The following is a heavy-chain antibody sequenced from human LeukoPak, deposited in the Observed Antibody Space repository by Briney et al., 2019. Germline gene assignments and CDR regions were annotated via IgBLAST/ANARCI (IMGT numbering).Heavy chain of an antibody. V-gene: IGHV4-59*08. D-gene: IGHD3-10*01. J-gene: IGHJ6*02. CDR3: AGSMVRGVIMGYYYYGMDV. CDR1: GGSISTYY. Sequence: SETLSLTCTLSGGSISTYYWSWIRQPPGKGLEWIGYIYHSGSTNYNPSLKSRVTISVDTSKNQFSLKLSSVTAADTAVYYCAGSMVRGVIMGYYYYGMDVWGQGTTVTVSS. CDR2: IYHSGST.